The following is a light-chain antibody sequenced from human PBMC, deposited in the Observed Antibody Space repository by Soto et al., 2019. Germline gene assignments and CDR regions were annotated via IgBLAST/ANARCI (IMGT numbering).Light chain of an antibody. J-gene: IGKJ1*01. CDR1: QSVSSSY. CDR2: GAS. CDR3: QQYGSSPRT. V-gene: IGKV3-20*01. Sequence: EIVLTQSPVTLSLSPGERATLSCRASQSVSSSYLAWYPQKPGQAPRLLIYGASSRATGIPDRFSGSGSGTDFTLPISRLEPEDFAVYYCQQYGSSPRTFGQGTKVDIK.